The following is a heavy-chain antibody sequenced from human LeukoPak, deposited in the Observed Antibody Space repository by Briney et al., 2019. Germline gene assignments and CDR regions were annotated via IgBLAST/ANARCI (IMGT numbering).Heavy chain of an antibody. V-gene: IGHV3-48*04. Sequence: GGSLRLSCAASGFTFSSYSMNWVRQAPGKGLEWVSYISSSSSTIYYADSVKGRFTISRDNAKNSLYLQMNSLRAEDTAVYYCASLGIVVVPAAESGSDWFDPWGQGTLVTVSS. J-gene: IGHJ5*02. CDR1: GFTFSSYS. CDR2: ISSSSSTI. CDR3: ASLGIVVVPAAESGSDWFDP. D-gene: IGHD2-2*01.